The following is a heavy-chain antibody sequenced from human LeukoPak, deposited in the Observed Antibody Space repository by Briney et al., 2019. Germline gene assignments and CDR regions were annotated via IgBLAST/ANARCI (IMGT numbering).Heavy chain of an antibody. D-gene: IGHD6-13*01. CDR3: APDRMWYSSSWYYFDY. CDR2: FHSEDGVT. CDR1: GYTHTELS. Sequence: GASVTVSFKVSGYTHTELSMHWVRQAPGKGREGMGGFHSEDGVTIYAQRFQGRVTMNEDTSTDTAYTELSSLRSEDTAVYYCAPDRMWYSSSWYYFDYWGQGTLVTVSS. V-gene: IGHV1-24*01. J-gene: IGHJ4*02.